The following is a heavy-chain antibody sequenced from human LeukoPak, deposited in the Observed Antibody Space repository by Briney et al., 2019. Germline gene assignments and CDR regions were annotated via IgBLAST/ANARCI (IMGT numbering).Heavy chain of an antibody. D-gene: IGHD3-16*01. J-gene: IGHJ4*02. CDR2: INPSDGST. Sequence: GASVKVSCKASGYTFTNYYIHWVRQAPGQGLEWMGMINPSDGSTSYAQKFQGRVTMTRDMSTTTVYMELSSLRSEDTAVYYCARANWGKGYYFDYWGQGTLVTVSS. CDR3: ARANWGKGYYFDY. V-gene: IGHV1-46*01. CDR1: GYTFTNYY.